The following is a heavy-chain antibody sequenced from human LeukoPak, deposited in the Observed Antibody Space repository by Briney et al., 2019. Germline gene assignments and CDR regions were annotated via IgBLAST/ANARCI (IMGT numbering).Heavy chain of an antibody. Sequence: GGSLRLSCAASGFTVSSNYMSWVRQAPGKGLEWVSVIYSGGSTYYADSVKGRFTISRDNSKNTLYLQMNSLRAEDTAVYYCATMTAPMTQIDYWGQGTLVTVSS. CDR3: ATMTAPMTQIDY. J-gene: IGHJ4*02. CDR1: GFTVSSNY. D-gene: IGHD5-18*01. V-gene: IGHV3-66*01. CDR2: IYSGGST.